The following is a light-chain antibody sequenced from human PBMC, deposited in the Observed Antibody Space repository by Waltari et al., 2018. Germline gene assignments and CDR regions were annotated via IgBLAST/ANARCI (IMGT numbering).Light chain of an antibody. Sequence: QSALTQPASVSGSPGQSVTISCTGTSSDVGSYNLVSWYQHHPGKAPKLMIYEANKRPSGVSNRFSGSKSGITASLTISGLQVEDEADYYCCSYAGTITPYVFGSGTKVTVL. V-gene: IGLV2-23*01. CDR2: EAN. CDR3: CSYAGTITPYV. J-gene: IGLJ1*01. CDR1: SSDVGSYNL.